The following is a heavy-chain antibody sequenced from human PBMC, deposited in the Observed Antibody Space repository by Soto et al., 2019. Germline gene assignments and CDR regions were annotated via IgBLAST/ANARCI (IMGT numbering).Heavy chain of an antibody. D-gene: IGHD5-12*01. Sequence: ELQLVESGGGVIQPGGSLILSCAASGFTVSAKYLTWVRRAPGRGLEWVSVIYRSGKIYYPDSVRGRFTTSRDDSQNTFFLHMNTLRVEDTAVYYCARDSGLIRENYGMDVWGQGTTVAVSS. CDR1: GFTVSAKY. J-gene: IGHJ6*02. V-gene: IGHV3-53*01. CDR2: IYRSGKI. CDR3: ARDSGLIRENYGMDV.